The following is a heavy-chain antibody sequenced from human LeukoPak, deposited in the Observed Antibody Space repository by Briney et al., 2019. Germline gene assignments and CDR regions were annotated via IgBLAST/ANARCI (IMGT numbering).Heavy chain of an antibody. J-gene: IGHJ6*03. D-gene: IGHD2-21*01. CDR2: ISGSGGST. Sequence: GGSLRLSCAASGFTFSSYAMSWVRQAPGKGLEWVSAISGSGGSTYYADSVKGRFTISRDNSKYTLYLHMNSLRAEDTAVYFCARFAEVYYYVDVWGTGTTVIVSS. CDR3: ARFAEVYYYVDV. CDR1: GFTFSSYA. V-gene: IGHV3-23*01.